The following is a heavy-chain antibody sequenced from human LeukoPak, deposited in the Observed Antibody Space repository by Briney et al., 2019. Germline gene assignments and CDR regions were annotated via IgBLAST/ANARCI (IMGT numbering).Heavy chain of an antibody. Sequence: SETLSLTCTVSGYSISSGYYWGWIRQPPGKGLEWIGSIYHSGSTYYNPSLKSRATISVDTSKNQFSLKLSSVTAADTAVYYCASEPVAGTFDYWGQGTLVTVSS. J-gene: IGHJ4*02. CDR2: IYHSGST. D-gene: IGHD6-19*01. CDR1: GYSISSGYY. V-gene: IGHV4-38-2*02. CDR3: ASEPVAGTFDY.